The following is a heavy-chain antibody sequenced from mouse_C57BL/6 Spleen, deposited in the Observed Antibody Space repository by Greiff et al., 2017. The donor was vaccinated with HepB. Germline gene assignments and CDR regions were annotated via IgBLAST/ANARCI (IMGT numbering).Heavy chain of an antibody. J-gene: IGHJ4*01. CDR3: ARPKTVHYYAMDY. Sequence: EVKVEESGGGLVKPGGSLKLSCAASGFTFSDYGMHWVRQAPEKGLEWVAYISSGSSTIYYTDTVKGRFTISRDNAKNTLCLQSTSLRSEDTAMYYGARPKTVHYYAMDYWGQGTSVTVSS. CDR1: GFTFSDYG. CDR2: ISSGSSTI. D-gene: IGHD1-1*01. V-gene: IGHV5-17*01.